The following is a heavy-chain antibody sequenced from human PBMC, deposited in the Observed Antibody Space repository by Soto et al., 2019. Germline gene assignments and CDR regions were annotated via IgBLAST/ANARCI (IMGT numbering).Heavy chain of an antibody. V-gene: IGHV4-31*03. CDR1: GGSISSGGYY. J-gene: IGHJ5*02. D-gene: IGHD2-8*01. Sequence: QVQLQESGPGLVKPSQTLSLTCTVSGGSISSGGYYWSWIRQHPGKGLECIGYIYYRGSTYYNPSLKSRVHRSVDTSKNQFSLKLSSVTAADTAVYYCARDARYCTNCVCSRYNWFDPWGQGTLVTVSS. CDR2: IYYRGST. CDR3: ARDARYCTNCVCSRYNWFDP.